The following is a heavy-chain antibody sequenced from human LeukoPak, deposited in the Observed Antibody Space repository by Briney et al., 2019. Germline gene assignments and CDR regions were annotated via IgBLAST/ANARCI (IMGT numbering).Heavy chain of an antibody. D-gene: IGHD2-15*01. CDR2: MNPYSGGT. CDR3: ARPYCNGGSCHDYFDY. J-gene: IGHJ4*02. V-gene: IGHV1-2*02. CDR1: GYTFTGYY. Sequence: ASVKVSCKASGYTFTGYYMHWVRQAPGQGLEWMGWMNPYSGGTNYAQNFQGRVTMTRDTSISTAYMELRRLSSDDTAIYYCARPYCNGGSCHDYFDYWGQGTLVSVSS.